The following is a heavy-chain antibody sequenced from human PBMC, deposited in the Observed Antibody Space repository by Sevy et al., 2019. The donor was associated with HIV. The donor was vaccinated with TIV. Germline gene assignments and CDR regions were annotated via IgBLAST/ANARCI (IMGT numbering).Heavy chain of an antibody. D-gene: IGHD3-22*01. CDR1: GGSISSYY. Sequence: SETLSLTCTVSGGSISSYYWNWIRQPPGKGLEWIGYIYYSGATNYNPSLKSRVTISVDTSKNQFSRKLSSVTAADTGVYYCARSSEDSSGYYNNFYYYAMDVWSQGTTVTVSS. J-gene: IGHJ6*02. V-gene: IGHV4-59*01. CDR2: IYYSGAT. CDR3: ARSSEDSSGYYNNFYYYAMDV.